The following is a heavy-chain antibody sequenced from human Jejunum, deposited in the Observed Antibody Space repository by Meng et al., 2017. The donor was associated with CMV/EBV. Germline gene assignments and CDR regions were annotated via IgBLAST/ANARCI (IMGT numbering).Heavy chain of an antibody. CDR2: IHDTGST. Sequence: QGQLQEAGPGLVKPSQTLSLTCSVSGGSIGSGDYYWRWIRQPPGKGLEWTGYIHDTGSTYYNPSLKSRVDISLGTSRNHFSLTLSSVTAEDTAVYFCARGSIFVSFDSWGQGTLVTVSS. CDR3: ARGSIFVSFDS. V-gene: IGHV4-30-4*08. CDR1: GGSIGSGDYY. D-gene: IGHD3-3*01. J-gene: IGHJ4*02.